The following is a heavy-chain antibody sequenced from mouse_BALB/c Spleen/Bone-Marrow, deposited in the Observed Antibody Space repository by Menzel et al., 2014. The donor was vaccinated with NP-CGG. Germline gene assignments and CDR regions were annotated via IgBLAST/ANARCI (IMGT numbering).Heavy chain of an antibody. V-gene: IGHV1S29*02. J-gene: IGHJ3*01. D-gene: IGHD2-4*01. Sequence: DVQLQESGPELVKPGASVKISCKASGYTFTDYNMHWVKQSHGKSLEWIGYIYPFNGGSGYNQKFKYKATLTVDNSFSTAYMELRSLTSEDSAVYYCAREREADYDYSWFAYWGQGTLVTVSA. CDR1: GYTFTDYN. CDR2: IYPFNGGS. CDR3: AREREADYDYSWFAY.